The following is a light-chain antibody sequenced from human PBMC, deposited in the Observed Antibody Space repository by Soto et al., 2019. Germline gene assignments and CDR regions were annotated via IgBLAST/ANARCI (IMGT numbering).Light chain of an antibody. J-gene: IGKJ2*01. Sequence: DFQMTQSPSTLSASVGDGVTITCRASQSIGSGLAWYQQQPGKAPKLLIYKATNLQRGVSSRFSGSGSGTDFSLTISSLQPADSATYYCQQYHDFQYTLGQGTKLEI. CDR3: QQYHDFQYT. CDR1: QSIGSG. V-gene: IGKV1-5*03. CDR2: KAT.